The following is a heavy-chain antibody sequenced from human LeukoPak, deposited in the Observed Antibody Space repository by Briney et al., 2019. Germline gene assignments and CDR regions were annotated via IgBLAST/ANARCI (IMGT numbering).Heavy chain of an antibody. V-gene: IGHV1-2*06. Sequence: ASVKVSCKASGYTFTGYYMHWVRQGPGQGLEWMGRINPNSGGTNYAQKFQGRVTMTRDTSISTAYMELSRLRSDDTAVYYCARDRGSGWYVDYWGQGTLVTVSS. CDR1: GYTFTGYY. J-gene: IGHJ4*02. D-gene: IGHD6-19*01. CDR3: ARDRGSGWYVDY. CDR2: INPNSGGT.